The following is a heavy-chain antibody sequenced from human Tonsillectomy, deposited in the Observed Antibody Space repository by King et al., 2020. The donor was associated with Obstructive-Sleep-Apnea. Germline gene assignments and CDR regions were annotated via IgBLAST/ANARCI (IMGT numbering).Heavy chain of an antibody. V-gene: IGHV4-59*01. CDR1: GGSITYYY. J-gene: IGHJ4*02. Sequence: VQLQESGPGLVKPSETLSLTCTVSGGSITYYYWSWIRQPPGKGLEWIGYIYYSGSTNYNPSLKSRVTISVDTSKNQFSLKLTSVTAADTAVYYCARGGYFDYWGQGTLVTVSS. CDR2: IYYSGST. CDR3: ARGGYFDY.